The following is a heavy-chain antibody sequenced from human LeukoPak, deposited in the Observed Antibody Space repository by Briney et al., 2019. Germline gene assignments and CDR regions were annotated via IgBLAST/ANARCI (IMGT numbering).Heavy chain of an antibody. CDR1: GFTFSSYG. V-gene: IGHV3-21*01. Sequence: GGSLRLSCAASGFTFSSYGMSWVRQAPGKGLEWVSSISSSSSYIYYADSVKGRFTISRDNAKNSLYLQVNSLRAEDTAVYYCARGSRFGVVGRDAFDIWGQGTVVTVSS. CDR3: ARGSRFGVVGRDAFDI. D-gene: IGHD3-3*01. J-gene: IGHJ3*02. CDR2: ISSSSSYI.